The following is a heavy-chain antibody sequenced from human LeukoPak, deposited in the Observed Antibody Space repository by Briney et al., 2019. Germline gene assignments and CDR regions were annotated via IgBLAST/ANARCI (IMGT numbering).Heavy chain of an antibody. Sequence: KPSETLSLTCTVSGGSISSSSYYWGWIRQPPGKGLEWIGSIYYSGSTYYNPSLKSQVTISVDTSKNQFSLKLSSVTAADTAVYYCATAPTMSNDAFDIWGQGTMVTVSS. CDR3: ATAPTMSNDAFDI. CDR2: IYYSGST. D-gene: IGHD3-22*01. CDR1: GGSISSSSYY. V-gene: IGHV4-39*07. J-gene: IGHJ3*02.